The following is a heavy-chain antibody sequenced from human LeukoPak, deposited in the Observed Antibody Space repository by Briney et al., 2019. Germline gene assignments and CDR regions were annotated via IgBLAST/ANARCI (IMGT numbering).Heavy chain of an antibody. J-gene: IGHJ4*02. Sequence: GGSLRLSCVGSGFSISNHQMNWVRQAPGKGLEWVAVISYDGSNKYYADSVKGRFTISRDNSKNTLYLQMNSLRAEDTAVYYCAKALTFYSGSYDYWGQGTLVTVSS. CDR3: AKALTFYSGSYDY. CDR1: GFSISNHQ. CDR2: ISYDGSNK. D-gene: IGHD1-26*01. V-gene: IGHV3-30*18.